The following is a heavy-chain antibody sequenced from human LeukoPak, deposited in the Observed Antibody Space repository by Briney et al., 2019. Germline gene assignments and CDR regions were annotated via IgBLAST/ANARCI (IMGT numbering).Heavy chain of an antibody. Sequence: GSSVKVSCKASGGTFSSYAISWVRQAPGQGLEWMGRIIPILGIANYAQKFQGRVTITADKSTSTAYMELSSLRSEDTAVYYCAGGAAAGTRGAFDIWGQGTMVTVSS. D-gene: IGHD6-13*01. CDR1: GGTFSSYA. CDR2: IIPILGIA. CDR3: AGGAAAGTRGAFDI. V-gene: IGHV1-69*04. J-gene: IGHJ3*02.